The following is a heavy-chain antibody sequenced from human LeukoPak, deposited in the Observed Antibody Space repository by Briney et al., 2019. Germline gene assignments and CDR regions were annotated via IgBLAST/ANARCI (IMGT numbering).Heavy chain of an antibody. V-gene: IGHV4-59*12. CDR2: IYYSGST. CDR1: GGSISSYY. D-gene: IGHD1-14*01. Sequence: PSETLSLTCTVSGGSISSYYWSWIRQPPGKGLEWIGYIYYSGSTNYNPSLKRRVTISVDTSKNQFSLKLSSVTAADTAVYYCARAPEYGLYYFDYWGQGTLVTVSS. J-gene: IGHJ4*02. CDR3: ARAPEYGLYYFDY.